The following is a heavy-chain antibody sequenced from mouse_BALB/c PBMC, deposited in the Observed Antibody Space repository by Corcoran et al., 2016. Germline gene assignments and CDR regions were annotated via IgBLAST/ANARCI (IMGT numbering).Heavy chain of an antibody. Sequence: EVQLQQSGPELVKPGASVKISCKTSGYTFTEYTMHWVKQSHGKSLEWIGGINPNNGGTSYNQKFKGKATLTVDKSSSTAYMELRSLTSVESAVYYVDYSIITSAVWFAYWGQGTLVTVSA. CDR3: DYSIITSAVWFAY. D-gene: IGHD2-12*01. J-gene: IGHJ3*01. CDR1: GYTFTEYT. CDR2: INPNNGGT. V-gene: IGHV1-18*01.